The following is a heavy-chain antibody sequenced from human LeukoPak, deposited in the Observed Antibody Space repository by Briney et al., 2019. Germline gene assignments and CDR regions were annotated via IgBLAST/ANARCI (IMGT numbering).Heavy chain of an antibody. V-gene: IGHV2-5*02. CDR1: GFSLSTSGVG. CDR2: IYWGDDK. D-gene: IGHD6-19*01. CDR3: AHRRDLAGPFDY. Sequence: SGPTLVKPTQTLTLTFTFSGFSLSTSGVGVGWIRQPPGKALEWLAPIYWGDDKRYSRSLKRRLTITKATSKNQVVLTMTHMDPVDTATYYCAHRRDLAGPFDYWGQGTLVTVSS. J-gene: IGHJ4*02.